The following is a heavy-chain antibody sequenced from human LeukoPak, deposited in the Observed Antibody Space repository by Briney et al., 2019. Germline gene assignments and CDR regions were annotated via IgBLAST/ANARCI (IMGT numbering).Heavy chain of an antibody. CDR3: ARESYSCDV. CDR1: GFTFSSYG. CDR2: ISYDGSNK. J-gene: IGHJ6*02. D-gene: IGHD2-15*01. V-gene: IGHV3-30*03. Sequence: GGSLRLSCAASGFTFSSYGMHWVRQAPGKGLEWVAVISYDGSNKYYADSVKGRFTISRDNSKNTLYLQMNSLRAEDTAVYYCARESYSCDVWGQGTTVTVSS.